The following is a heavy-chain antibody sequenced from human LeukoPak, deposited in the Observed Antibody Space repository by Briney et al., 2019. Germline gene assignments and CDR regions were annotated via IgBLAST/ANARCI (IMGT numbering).Heavy chain of an antibody. V-gene: IGHV3-23*01. CDR2: ISGSGGST. J-gene: IGHJ6*03. Sequence: GGSLRLSCAASGFTFSSYGMSWVRQAPGKGLEWVSAISGSGGSTYYADSVKGRFTISRDNSKNTLYLQMNSLRAEDTAVYYCAKDLGQPSYYYYMDVWGKGTTVTVSS. CDR1: GFTFSSYG. D-gene: IGHD3-16*01. CDR3: AKDLGQPSYYYYMDV.